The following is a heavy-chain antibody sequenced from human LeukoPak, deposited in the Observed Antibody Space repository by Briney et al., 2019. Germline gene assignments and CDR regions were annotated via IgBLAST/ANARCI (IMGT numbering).Heavy chain of an antibody. J-gene: IGHJ4*02. V-gene: IGHV4-59*08. CDR1: GGSINSYY. D-gene: IGHD4-23*01. CDR2: IYYSGST. Sequence: PSETLSLTCTVSGGSINSYYWSWIRQPPGKGLEWIGYIYYSGSTNYNPSLKSRVAISVDTSQNQFSLNLSSVTAADTAVYYCARGLYGGTPIFDYWGQGTLVTVSS. CDR3: ARGLYGGTPIFDY.